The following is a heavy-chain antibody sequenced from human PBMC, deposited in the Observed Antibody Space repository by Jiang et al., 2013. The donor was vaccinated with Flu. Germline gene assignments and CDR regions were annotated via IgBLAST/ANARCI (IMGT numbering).Heavy chain of an antibody. CDR3: ARRGGTGYFDY. CDR2: IYPGDSDI. V-gene: IGHV5-51*01. J-gene: IGHJ4*02. Sequence: IIYPGDSDIRYSPSFQGQVTISVDKSISTAYLQWSSLKASDTAMYYCARRGGTGYFDYWGQGTLVTVSS. D-gene: IGHD1-1*01.